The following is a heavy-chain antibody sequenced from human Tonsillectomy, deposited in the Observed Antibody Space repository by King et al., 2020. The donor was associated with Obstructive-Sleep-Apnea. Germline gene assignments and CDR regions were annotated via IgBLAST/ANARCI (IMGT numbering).Heavy chain of an antibody. Sequence: QLQESGPGLVKPSETLSLICTVSGGSISTYYWRWIRQPPGKGLEWIGYIYYSGSTNYNPSLKSRVTISVDTSKNKFSLKLSSVTAADTAVYYCARHADYGDQYYFHYWGQGTLVTVSS. CDR2: IYYSGST. J-gene: IGHJ4*02. CDR1: GGSISTYY. CDR3: ARHADYGDQYYFHY. V-gene: IGHV4-59*08. D-gene: IGHD4-17*01.